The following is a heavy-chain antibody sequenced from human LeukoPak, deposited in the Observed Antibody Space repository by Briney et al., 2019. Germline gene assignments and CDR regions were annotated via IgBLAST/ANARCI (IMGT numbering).Heavy chain of an antibody. J-gene: IGHJ4*02. Sequence: GASVNVSCNASGYTFTGYYMHWVRQAPGQGLEWMGWINPKTGGTSYAQKFQGRVTMTRDTSISTVNMELSRLTSDDTAVYYCARATAENDHWGQGTLVTVSS. CDR3: ARATAENDH. CDR1: GYTFTGYY. V-gene: IGHV1-2*02. CDR2: INPKTGGT. D-gene: IGHD1-14*01.